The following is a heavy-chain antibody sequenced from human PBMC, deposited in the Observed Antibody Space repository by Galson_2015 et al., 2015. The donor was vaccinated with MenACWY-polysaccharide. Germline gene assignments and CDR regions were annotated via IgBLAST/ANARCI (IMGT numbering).Heavy chain of an antibody. J-gene: IGHJ4*02. CDR2: ISGSGGST. V-gene: IGHV3-23*01. D-gene: IGHD3-22*01. CDR3: AKGVPDTSGYYSFFDY. Sequence: LRLSCAASGFTFSRFVMNWVRQAPGKGLEWVSAISGSGGSTGYADSVRGRFTISRDNPKITLYLQMNGLRAEDTAVYYCAKGVPDTSGYYSFFDYWGQGTQVTVSS. CDR1: GFTFSRFV.